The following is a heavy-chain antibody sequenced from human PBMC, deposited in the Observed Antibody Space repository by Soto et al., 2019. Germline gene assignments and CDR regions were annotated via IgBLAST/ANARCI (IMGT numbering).Heavy chain of an antibody. CDR2: ISGSGENT. CDR3: ARGVNYYDSSGSHWFDP. D-gene: IGHD3-22*01. J-gene: IGHJ5*02. V-gene: IGHV3-23*01. CDR1: GFTFSSYA. Sequence: GGSLRLSCAASGFTFSSYAMSWVRQAPGKGLDWVSVISGSGENTYYADSVKGRFTISRDNSKNTLYLQMNSVTAADTAVYYCARGVNYYDSSGSHWFDPWGQGALVTVSS.